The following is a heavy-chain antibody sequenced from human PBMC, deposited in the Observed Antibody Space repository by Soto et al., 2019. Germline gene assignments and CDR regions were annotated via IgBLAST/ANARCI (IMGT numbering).Heavy chain of an antibody. CDR3: ARAQGDLEYDGNSSIANSFDP. J-gene: IGHJ5*02. CDR1: GGSVSSGSYY. Sequence: SETLSLTCTVSGGSVSSGSYYWSWIRQPPGKGLEWIGYIYYSGSTNYNPSLKSRVTISEDTSKNQFSLKLSSVTAADTAVYYCARAQGDLEYDGNSSIANSFDPWGQGTLVTVSS. D-gene: IGHD3-10*01. CDR2: IYYSGST. V-gene: IGHV4-61*01.